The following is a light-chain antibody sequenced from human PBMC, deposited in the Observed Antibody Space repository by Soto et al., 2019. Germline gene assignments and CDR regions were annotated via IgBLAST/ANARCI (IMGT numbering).Light chain of an antibody. J-gene: IGLJ2*01. CDR1: SSDIGAYNF. CDR3: TSCTTINTTI. V-gene: IGLV2-14*03. Sequence: QSALTQPASVSGSPGQSITISCTGTSSDIGAYNFVSWYQQHPGKAPKLILYDVNIRPSGVSNRFSGSKSGNTASLTISGRQAEDEADYYCTSCTTINTTILGGGPQLTVL. CDR2: DVN.